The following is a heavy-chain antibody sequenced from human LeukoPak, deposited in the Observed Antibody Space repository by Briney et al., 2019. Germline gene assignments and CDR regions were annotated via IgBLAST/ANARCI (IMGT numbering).Heavy chain of an antibody. V-gene: IGHV1-8*02. D-gene: IGHD5-24*01. CDR2: MNPNSGNT. CDR1: EGTFSSYA. CDR3: ARGRRDGYNSDYFDY. Sequence: ASVKVSCKASEGTFSSYAISWVRQATGQGLEWMGWMNPNSGNTGYAQKFQGRVTMTRNTSTSTAYMELSSLRSEDTAVYYCARGRRDGYNSDYFDYWGQGTLVTVSS. J-gene: IGHJ4*02.